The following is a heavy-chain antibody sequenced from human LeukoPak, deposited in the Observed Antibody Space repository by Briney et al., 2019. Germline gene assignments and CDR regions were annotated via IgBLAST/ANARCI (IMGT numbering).Heavy chain of an antibody. CDR2: IYYSGST. Sequence: KPSETLSLTCTVSGGSISSYYWSWIRQPPGKGLEWIGNIYYSGSTNYNPSLKSRVTISVDTSKNQFSLKLSSVTAADTAVYYCTRGSIAYYYMDVWGKRTTVTISS. CDR3: TRGSIAYYYMDV. D-gene: IGHD3-22*01. CDR1: GGSISSYY. V-gene: IGHV4-59*01. J-gene: IGHJ6*03.